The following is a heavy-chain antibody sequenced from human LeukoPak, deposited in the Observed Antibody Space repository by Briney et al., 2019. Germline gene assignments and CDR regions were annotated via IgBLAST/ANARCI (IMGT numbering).Heavy chain of an antibody. D-gene: IGHD6-13*01. CDR3: ATTPYSRRPYFDY. V-gene: IGHV1-24*01. J-gene: IGHJ4*02. CDR1: GYTLTDLS. Sequence: ASVKVSCKVSGYTLTDLSVHWVRQAPGKGLEWMGGFDPEDGESIYAETFQGRVTMTEDTSTDTAYMEVSSLRSEDTAVYYCATTPYSRRPYFDYWGQGILVTVSS. CDR2: FDPEDGES.